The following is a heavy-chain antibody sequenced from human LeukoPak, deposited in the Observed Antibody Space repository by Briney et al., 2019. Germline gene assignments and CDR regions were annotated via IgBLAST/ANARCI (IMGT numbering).Heavy chain of an antibody. V-gene: IGHV3-7*03. J-gene: IGHJ6*02. CDR1: GFTFSNYW. CDR2: INRDGSER. Sequence: GGSLRLSCAASGFTFSNYWMTWVRQAPGKGLEWVANINRDGSERYYVDSVKGRFTISRDDAKSSLYLQMNSLRAEDTAVYYWGRRNAIDVWGQGTTVIVFS. CDR3: GRRNAIDV.